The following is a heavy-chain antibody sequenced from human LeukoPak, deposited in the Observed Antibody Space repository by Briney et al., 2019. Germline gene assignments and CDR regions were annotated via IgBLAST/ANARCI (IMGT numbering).Heavy chain of an antibody. D-gene: IGHD5/OR15-5a*01. J-gene: IGHJ3*02. CDR2: IYSNGAT. Sequence: SETLSLTCTVSGGSISGYYCSWIRQPPGMGLEWIGYIYSNGATLYSPSLKSRVTMSVDTSKNQFSLNLSSVTAADTAVYWCARQRTVSTTRGFDIWGQGTMVTVSS. CDR3: ARQRTVSTTRGFDI. CDR1: GGSISGYY. V-gene: IGHV4-59*08.